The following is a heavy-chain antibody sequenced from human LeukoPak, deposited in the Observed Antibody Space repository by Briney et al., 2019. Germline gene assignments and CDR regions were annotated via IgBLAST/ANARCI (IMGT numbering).Heavy chain of an antibody. D-gene: IGHD1-26*01. CDR2: IYSGGST. CDR3: ARSWDARLNFDY. CDR1: GFIVSSNY. J-gene: IGHJ4*02. V-gene: IGHV3-66*02. Sequence: GGSLRLSCAASGFIVSSNYMNWVRQAPGKGLEWVSVIYSGGSTYYADSAKDRFTISRDNSKNTVNLQMNDLRAEDTAVYYCARSWDARLNFDYWGQGTLVTVSS.